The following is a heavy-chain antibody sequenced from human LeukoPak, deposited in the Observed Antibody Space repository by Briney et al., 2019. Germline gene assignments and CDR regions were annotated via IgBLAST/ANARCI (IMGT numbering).Heavy chain of an antibody. CDR2: INHTGST. D-gene: IGHD4-17*01. Sequence: SETLSLTCAVYGGSFSGYFWSWIRQPARKGLEWIGEINHTGSTGYNPSLKSRVTISVDTSKNQFSLKLSSVTAADTAVYYCARKTVPTGVDYWGQGTLVTVSS. V-gene: IGHV4-34*01. CDR3: ARKTVPTGVDY. CDR1: GGSFSGYF. J-gene: IGHJ4*02.